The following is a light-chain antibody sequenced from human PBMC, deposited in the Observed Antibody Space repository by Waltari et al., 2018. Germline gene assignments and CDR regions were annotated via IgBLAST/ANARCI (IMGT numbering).Light chain of an antibody. CDR2: ASS. Sequence: AIRLTTAPSSIAASTGDKVTITSRPSQGVSSYLAWYQQKPGRAPKHLLYASSTLQPGVPSRFGGSGSGTDFSLTISCLQSEDFASYFCQQYYSYPVTFGQGTRVEV. CDR3: QQYYSYPVT. J-gene: IGKJ1*01. V-gene: IGKV1-8*01. CDR1: QGVSSY.